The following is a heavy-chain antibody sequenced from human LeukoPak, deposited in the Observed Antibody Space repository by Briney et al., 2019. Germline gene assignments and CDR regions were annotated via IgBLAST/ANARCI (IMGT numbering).Heavy chain of an antibody. D-gene: IGHD3-3*01. CDR1: GFTFSSYW. J-gene: IGHJ3*02. V-gene: IGHV3-7*01. CDR2: IKQDGSEE. Sequence: PGGSLRLSCAASGFTFSSYWMSWVRQAPGKGLEWVANIKQDGSEEYYVDSVKGRFTISRDNAKNSLYLQMNSLRAEDTAVYYCARDESRFPPHAFDIWGQGTMVTVSS. CDR3: ARDESRFPPHAFDI.